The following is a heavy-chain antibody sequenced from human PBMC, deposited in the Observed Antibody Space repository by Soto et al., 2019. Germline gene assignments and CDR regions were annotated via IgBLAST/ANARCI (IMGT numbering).Heavy chain of an antibody. CDR1: GFTFSSYS. J-gene: IGHJ6*03. D-gene: IGHD6-6*01. CDR2: ISSSSSTI. V-gene: IGHV3-48*01. Sequence: GGSLRLSCAASGFTFSSYSMNWVRQAPGKGLEWVSYISSSSSTIYYADSVKGRFTISRDNAKNSLYLQMNSLRAEDTAVYYCARDAHPSIAARKVYYYYYYMDVWGKGTTVTVSS. CDR3: ARDAHPSIAARKVYYYYYYMDV.